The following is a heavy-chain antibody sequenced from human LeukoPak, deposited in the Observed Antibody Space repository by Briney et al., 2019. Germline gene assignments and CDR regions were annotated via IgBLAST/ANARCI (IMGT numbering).Heavy chain of an antibody. J-gene: IGHJ4*02. CDR2: INHSGST. Sequence: PSETLSLTCAVYGGSFSGYYWSWIRQPPGKGLEWIGEINHSGSTNYNPSLKSRVTISVDTSKNQFSLKLSSVTAADTAVYYWARKAYSSGWYGYWGQGTLVTVSS. CDR1: GGSFSGYY. D-gene: IGHD6-19*01. V-gene: IGHV4-34*01. CDR3: ARKAYSSGWYGY.